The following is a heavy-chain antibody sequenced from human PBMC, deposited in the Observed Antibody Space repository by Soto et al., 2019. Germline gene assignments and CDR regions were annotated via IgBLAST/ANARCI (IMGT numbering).Heavy chain of an antibody. V-gene: IGHV1-69*13. Sequence: GASVKVSCKASGGTFSSYAISWVRQAPGQGLEWMGGIIPIFGTANYAQKFQGRVTITADESTSTAYMELSSLRSEDTAVYYCARDLRSGFWSRYYYGMDVWGQGTTVTXSS. J-gene: IGHJ6*02. CDR1: GGTFSSYA. CDR2: IIPIFGTA. CDR3: ARDLRSGFWSRYYYGMDV. D-gene: IGHD3-3*01.